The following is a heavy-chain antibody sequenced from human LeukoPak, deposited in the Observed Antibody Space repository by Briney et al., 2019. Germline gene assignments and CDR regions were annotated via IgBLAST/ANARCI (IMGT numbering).Heavy chain of an antibody. J-gene: IGHJ4*02. CDR1: GFTVSSNS. Sequence: GGSLRLSCTVSGFTVSSNSMIWVRQAPGKGLEWVSFIYSDNTHYSDSVKGRFTISRDNSKNTLYLQMNSLRAEDTAVYYCARRAGAYSHPYDYWGQGTLVTVSS. CDR2: IYSDNT. CDR3: ARRAGAYSHPYDY. D-gene: IGHD4/OR15-4a*01. V-gene: IGHV3-53*01.